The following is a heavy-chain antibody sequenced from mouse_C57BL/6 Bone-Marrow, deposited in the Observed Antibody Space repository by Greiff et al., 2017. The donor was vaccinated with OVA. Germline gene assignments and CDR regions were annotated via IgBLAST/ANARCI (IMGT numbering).Heavy chain of an antibody. D-gene: IGHD1-1*02. CDR1: GYSITSGYY. CDR3: AGGSVDY. J-gene: IGHJ2*01. Sequence: EVKLMESGPGLVKPSQSLSLTCSVTGYSITSGYYWNWIRQFPGNKLEWMGYISYDGSNNYNPSLKNRISITRDTSKNQFFLKLKSVTTEDTATYYCAGGSVDYWGQGTTLTVSS. V-gene: IGHV3-6*01. CDR2: ISYDGSN.